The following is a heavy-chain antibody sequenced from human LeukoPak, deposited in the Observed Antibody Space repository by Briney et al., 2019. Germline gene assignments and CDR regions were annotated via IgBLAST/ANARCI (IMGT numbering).Heavy chain of an antibody. CDR2: ISTSSSYI. J-gene: IGHJ4*02. Sequence: GGSLRLSCAASGFIFSSYGMNWVRQAPGEGLEWVSSISTSSSYIYYADSVKGRFTISRDNAKNSLYLQMNSLRAEDTAVYYCARGLVTGDWGQGTLVTVSS. D-gene: IGHD3-9*01. CDR1: GFIFSSYG. CDR3: ARGLVTGD. V-gene: IGHV3-21*01.